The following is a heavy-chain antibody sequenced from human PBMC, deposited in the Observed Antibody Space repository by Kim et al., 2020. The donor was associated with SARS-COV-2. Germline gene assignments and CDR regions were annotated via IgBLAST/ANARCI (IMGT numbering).Heavy chain of an antibody. J-gene: IGHJ3*02. D-gene: IGHD5-18*01. Sequence: YADSVKGRFTISRDNSKNTLYLQMNSLRAEDTAVYYCAKVDTALYAFDIWGQGTMVTVSS. CDR3: AKVDTALYAFDI. V-gene: IGHV3-30*02.